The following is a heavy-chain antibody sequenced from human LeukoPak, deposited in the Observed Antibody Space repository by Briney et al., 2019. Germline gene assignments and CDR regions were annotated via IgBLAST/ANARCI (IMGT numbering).Heavy chain of an antibody. D-gene: IGHD1-1*01. J-gene: IGHJ4*02. CDR1: GGTFSSYA. V-gene: IGHV7-4-1*02. CDR3: ARTTKRVTTTNLDY. Sequence: ASVEVSCKASGGTFSSYAISWVRQAPGQGLEWMGWINTNTGNPTYAQGFTGRFVFSLDTSVSTAYLQISSLRAEDTAVYYCARTTKRVTTTNLDYWGQGTLVTVSS. CDR2: INTNTGNP.